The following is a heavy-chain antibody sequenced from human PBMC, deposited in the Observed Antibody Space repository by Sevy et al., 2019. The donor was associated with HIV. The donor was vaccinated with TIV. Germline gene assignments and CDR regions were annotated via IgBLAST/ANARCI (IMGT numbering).Heavy chain of an antibody. Sequence: GGSLRLSCAASGFTFSSYSMNWVRQAPGKGLEWVSSISSSSSYLYYADSVKGRFTISRDNAKNSLYLQMNSLRAEDTAVYYCARDSLNSNWYVVLDPWGQGTLVTVSS. V-gene: IGHV3-21*01. CDR3: ARDSLNSNWYVVLDP. CDR2: ISSSSSYL. J-gene: IGHJ5*02. D-gene: IGHD6-13*01. CDR1: GFTFSSYS.